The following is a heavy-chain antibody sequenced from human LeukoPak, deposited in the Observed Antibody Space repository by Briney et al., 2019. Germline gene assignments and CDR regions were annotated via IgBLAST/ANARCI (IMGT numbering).Heavy chain of an antibody. Sequence: GGSLRLSCTVSGFTLSSYEMSWIRQAPGKGLEWVSSVDYSADSTHYADSVKGRFTISRDNAKNSLYLQMNSLRAEDTAVYYCVSEFRAFDIWGQGTMVTVSS. CDR3: VSEFRAFDI. V-gene: IGHV3-23*01. J-gene: IGHJ3*02. CDR1: GFTLSSYE. CDR2: VDYSADST. D-gene: IGHD1-14*01.